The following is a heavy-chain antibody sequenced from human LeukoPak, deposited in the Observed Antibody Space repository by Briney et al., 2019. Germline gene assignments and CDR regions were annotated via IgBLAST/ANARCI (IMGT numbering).Heavy chain of an antibody. CDR3: ARGYYDILTGPHPYFDY. CDR2: INHSGST. Sequence: SETLSLTCAVYGGSFSDYYWTWIRQPPGKGLEWIGEINHSGSTNYNPSLKSRVTISVDTSKNQFSLKLSSVTAADTAVYYCARGYYDILTGPHPYFDYWGQGNLVTVSS. J-gene: IGHJ4*02. CDR1: GGSFSDYY. D-gene: IGHD3-9*01. V-gene: IGHV4-34*01.